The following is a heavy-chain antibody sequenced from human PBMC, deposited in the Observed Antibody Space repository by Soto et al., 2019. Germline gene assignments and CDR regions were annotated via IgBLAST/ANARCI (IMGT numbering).Heavy chain of an antibody. CDR3: ARVNVAARSYFDF. CDR1: GGSVSGSYY. Sequence: PSETLSLTCTVSGGSVSGSYYWSWIRQPPGKGLEWIGYIYYSGSTNNNPSLKGRVTISIAASKNQFSLKLNSVTAADTAVYYCARVNVAARSYFDFWGQGTLVTVSS. V-gene: IGHV4-61*01. J-gene: IGHJ4*02. D-gene: IGHD6-6*01. CDR2: IYYSGST.